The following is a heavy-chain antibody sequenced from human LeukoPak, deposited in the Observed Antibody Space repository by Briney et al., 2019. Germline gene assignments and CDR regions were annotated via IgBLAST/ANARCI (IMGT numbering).Heavy chain of an antibody. CDR3: ARALAFYDSTGPLRRYYYYGMDV. CDR2: IKKNGSEK. D-gene: IGHD3-22*01. CDR1: GFTFSSYW. J-gene: IGHJ6*02. Sequence: GGSLRLSCAASGFTFSSYWMSWVRQAPGKGLEWVANIKKNGSEKYYVDSVKGRFTISRDNAKNSLYLQMNSLRAEDTAVYYCARALAFYDSTGPLRRYYYYGMDVWGQGTRSPSP. V-gene: IGHV3-7*01.